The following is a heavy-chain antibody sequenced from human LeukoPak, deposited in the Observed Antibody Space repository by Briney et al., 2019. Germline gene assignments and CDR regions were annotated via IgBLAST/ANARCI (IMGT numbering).Heavy chain of an antibody. J-gene: IGHJ4*02. V-gene: IGHV3-49*04. D-gene: IGHD3-22*01. CDR3: TGGPYYYDTMALDY. Sequence: QSGGSLRLSCTASGFTFGDYAMSWVRQAPGKGLEWVGFIRSKAYGGTTEYAASVKGRFTISRDDSKSIAYLQMNSLKTEDTAVYYCTGGPYYYDTMALDYWGQGTLVTVSS. CDR2: IRSKAYGGTT. CDR1: GFTFGDYA.